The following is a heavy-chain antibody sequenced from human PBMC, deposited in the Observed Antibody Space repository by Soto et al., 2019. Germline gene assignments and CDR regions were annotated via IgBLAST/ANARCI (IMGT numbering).Heavy chain of an antibody. V-gene: IGHV3-30-3*01. CDR2: ISYDGSNK. J-gene: IGHJ4*02. CDR1: GFTFSTYA. CDR3: ARAPQTYDFWSGAFDY. D-gene: IGHD3-3*01. Sequence: PGGSLRLSCAASGFTFSTYAMHWVRHAPGKGLEWVAVISYDGSNKYYADSVKGRFTISRDNSKNTLYLQMNSLRAEDTAVYYCARAPQTYDFWSGAFDYWGQGTLVTVSS.